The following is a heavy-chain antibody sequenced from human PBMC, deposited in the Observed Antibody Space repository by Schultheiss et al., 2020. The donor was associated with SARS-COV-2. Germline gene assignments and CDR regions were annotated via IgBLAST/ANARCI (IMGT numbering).Heavy chain of an antibody. D-gene: IGHD3-3*01. CDR1: GGSVSSCSYY. J-gene: IGHJ6*02. V-gene: IGHV4-61*01. CDR3: ARDYDFWSGYYNDQNFYYYYGMDV. CDR2: IYYSGST. Sequence: SETLSLTCTVSGGSVSSCSYYWSWIRQPPGKGLEWIGYIYYSGSTNYNPSLKSRVTISVDTSKNQFSLKLSSVTAADTAVYYCARDYDFWSGYYNDQNFYYYYGMDVWGQGTTVTVSS.